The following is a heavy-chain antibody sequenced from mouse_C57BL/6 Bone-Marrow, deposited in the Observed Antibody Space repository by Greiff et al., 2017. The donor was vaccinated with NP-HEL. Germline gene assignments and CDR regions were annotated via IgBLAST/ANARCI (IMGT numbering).Heavy chain of an antibody. Sequence: EVQLVESGGGLVKPGGSLKLSCAASGFTFSDYGMHWVRQAPEKGLEWVAYISSGSSTIYYADTVKGRFTISRDNAKNTLFLQMTSLRSEDTAMYYCARPPPPGVDYFDYWGQGTTLTVSS. J-gene: IGHJ2*01. CDR1: GFTFSDYG. D-gene: IGHD1-1*02. CDR3: ARPPPPGVDYFDY. V-gene: IGHV5-17*01. CDR2: ISSGSSTI.